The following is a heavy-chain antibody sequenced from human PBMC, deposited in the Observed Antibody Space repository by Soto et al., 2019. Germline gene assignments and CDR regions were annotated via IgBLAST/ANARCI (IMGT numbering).Heavy chain of an antibody. Sequence: ASVKVSCKASGFTFTNYGITWVRRAPGQGLEWMGWISAYNGNTNYAQKLQGRVTMTTDTSTSTVYMELRSLRSDDTAVYYCASSSGRLPYYLDYWGQGTLVTVSS. J-gene: IGHJ4*02. CDR2: ISAYNGNT. D-gene: IGHD6-6*01. CDR3: ASSSGRLPYYLDY. V-gene: IGHV1-18*01. CDR1: GFTFTNYG.